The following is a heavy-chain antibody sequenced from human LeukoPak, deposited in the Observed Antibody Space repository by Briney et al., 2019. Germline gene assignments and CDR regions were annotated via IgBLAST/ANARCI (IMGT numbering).Heavy chain of an antibody. D-gene: IGHD3-22*01. Sequence: PGGSLRLSCAASVFTVSSYSMRCVRQSRGKGLEWVSVIYSGGSTYYADPVKGRFTISRDSYKKTLYLQMNSLRAEDTAVYYCGSTFYYESSGYPFDFWGQGTLVTVSS. CDR3: GSTFYYESSGYPFDF. CDR1: VFTVSSYS. J-gene: IGHJ4*02. V-gene: IGHV3-53*01. CDR2: IYSGGST.